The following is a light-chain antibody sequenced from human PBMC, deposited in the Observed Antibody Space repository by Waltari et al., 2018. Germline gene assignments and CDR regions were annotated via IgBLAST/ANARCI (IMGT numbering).Light chain of an antibody. V-gene: IGKV3-11*01. CDR2: GAS. Sequence: EIVLTQSPATLSLSPGERATLSFRASHRVVSYLLWYQQKPGQTPRLLVYGASNRATGIPARFSGSGSGTDFTLTIDSLESEDFAVYYCHQRSNWPITFGQGTRLEIK. CDR1: HRVVSY. J-gene: IGKJ5*01. CDR3: HQRSNWPIT.